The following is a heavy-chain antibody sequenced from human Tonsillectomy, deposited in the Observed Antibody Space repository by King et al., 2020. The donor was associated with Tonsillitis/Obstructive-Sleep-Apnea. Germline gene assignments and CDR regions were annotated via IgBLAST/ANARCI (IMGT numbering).Heavy chain of an antibody. CDR2: ISYDGSNK. CDR3: AKDGNYYGPGGNITLPDY. J-gene: IGHJ4*02. V-gene: IGHV3-30*18. CDR1: GFTFSSYG. D-gene: IGHD3-10*01. Sequence: QLVQSGGGVVQPGRSLRLSCAASGFTFSSYGMHWVRQAPGKGLEWVAVISYDGSNKYYADSVKGRFTISRDNSKNTLYLQMNSLRAEDTAVYYCAKDGNYYGPGGNITLPDYWGQGTLVTVSS.